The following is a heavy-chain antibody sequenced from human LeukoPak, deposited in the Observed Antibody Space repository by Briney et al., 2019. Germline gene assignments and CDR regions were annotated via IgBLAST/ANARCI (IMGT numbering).Heavy chain of an antibody. D-gene: IGHD2-21*02. J-gene: IGHJ4*02. CDR1: GFTFDDYA. Sequence: GGSLRLSCAASGFTFDDYAMHWVRHAPGKGLEWVSGISWDSGSVDSADSVKGRFTISRDNAKNTLYLQMNSLRAEDTAVYYCARARGGDSLFDYWGQGTLVTVSS. CDR3: ARARGGDSLFDY. V-gene: IGHV3-9*01. CDR2: ISWDSGSV.